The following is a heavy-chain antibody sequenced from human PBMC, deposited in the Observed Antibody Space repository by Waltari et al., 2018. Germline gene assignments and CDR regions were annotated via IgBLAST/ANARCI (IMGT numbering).Heavy chain of an antibody. D-gene: IGHD3-22*01. V-gene: IGHV4-59*01. Sequence: QVQLQESGTGLVKHSETLARTCTVSGGSISSYYWSWIRQPPGKGLEWIGYIYYSGSTNYNPSLKSRVTISVDTSKNQFSLKLSSVTAADTAVYYCARESDSSGGDYWGQGTLVTVSS. J-gene: IGHJ4*02. CDR2: IYYSGST. CDR3: ARESDSSGGDY. CDR1: GGSISSYY.